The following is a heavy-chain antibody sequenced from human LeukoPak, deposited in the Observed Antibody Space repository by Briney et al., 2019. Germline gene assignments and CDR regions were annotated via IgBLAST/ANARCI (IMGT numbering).Heavy chain of an antibody. V-gene: IGHV4-59*01. CDR3: AGVAPILQGYWFDP. J-gene: IGHJ5*02. CDR2: IYYSGST. CDR1: GGSISSYY. Sequence: PSETLSLTCTVSGGSISSYYWSWIRQPPGKGLEWIGYIYYSGSTNYNPSLKSRVTISVDTSKNQFSLKLSSVTAADTAVYYCAGVAPILQGYWFDPWGQGTLVTVSS. D-gene: IGHD2-15*01.